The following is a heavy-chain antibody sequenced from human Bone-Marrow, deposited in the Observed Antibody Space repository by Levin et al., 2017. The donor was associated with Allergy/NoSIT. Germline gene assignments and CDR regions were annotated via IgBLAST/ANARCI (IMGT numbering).Heavy chain of an antibody. D-gene: IGHD3-16*02. Sequence: ASVKVSCKASGYTFTGYYMHWVRQAPGQGLEWMGWINPNSGGTNYAQKFQGRVIMTSDTSISTAYMELSRLRSDDTAVYYCARENELLMVTFGGVIALLPWGQGTLVTVSS. J-gene: IGHJ5*02. CDR2: INPNSGGT. CDR1: GYTFTGYY. V-gene: IGHV1-2*02. CDR3: ARENELLMVTFGGVIALLP.